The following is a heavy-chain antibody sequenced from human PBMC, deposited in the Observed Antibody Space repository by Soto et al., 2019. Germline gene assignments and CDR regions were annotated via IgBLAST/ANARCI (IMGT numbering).Heavy chain of an antibody. CDR2: MNPNRGNT. J-gene: IGHJ6*02. V-gene: IGHV1-8*01. CDR1: GYTFTSHD. Sequence: QVQLVQSGAEVKKPGASVKVSCKASGYTFTSHDINWVRQATGQGLEWMGWMNPNRGNTGYAQKFQGRVTLTRNNSISTAYMELSSLRSEDTAVYYCASGPHSYGSSYYYYYGMDVWGQGTTVTVSS. CDR3: ASGPHSYGSSYYYYYGMDV. D-gene: IGHD5-18*01.